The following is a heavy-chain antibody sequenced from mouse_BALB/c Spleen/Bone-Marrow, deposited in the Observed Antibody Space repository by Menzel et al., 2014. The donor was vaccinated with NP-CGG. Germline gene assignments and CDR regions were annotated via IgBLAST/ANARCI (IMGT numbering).Heavy chain of an antibody. CDR2: INPSNGAN. V-gene: IGHV1S81*02. D-gene: IGHD2-1*01. Sequence: QVQLQQSGAELVKPGASVKLSCKASGYTFTSYYMFWVKQRPGQGLEWIGGINPSNGANNFNEKFKSKATLTVDKSSSTASVQLNRLTSEDSAVYFCSRGGNFDVIDYWGQGTSVTVSS. J-gene: IGHJ4*01. CDR1: GYTFTSYY. CDR3: SRGGNFDVIDY.